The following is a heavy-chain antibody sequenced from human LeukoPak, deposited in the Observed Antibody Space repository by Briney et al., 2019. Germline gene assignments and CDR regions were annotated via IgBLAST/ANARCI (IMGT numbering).Heavy chain of an antibody. D-gene: IGHD3-9*01. CDR2: IIPIFGTA. Sequence: GSSVKVSCKASGGTFSSYAISWVRQAPGQGLEWMGGIIPIFGTANYAQKFQGRVTITADESTNTAYLELSSLRSEDTAVYYCVREEYDILTGYYSLDYWGQGTLVTVSS. V-gene: IGHV1-69*01. CDR1: GGTFSSYA. CDR3: VREEYDILTGYYSLDY. J-gene: IGHJ4*02.